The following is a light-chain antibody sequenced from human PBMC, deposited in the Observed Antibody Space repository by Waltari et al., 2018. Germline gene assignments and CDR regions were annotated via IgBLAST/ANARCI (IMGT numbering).Light chain of an antibody. CDR3: VLWDDSLSGVV. CDR1: SSTVGSNY. CDR2: RND. V-gene: IGLV1-47*01. J-gene: IGLJ2*01. Sequence: QSVLTQPPSASGTPGQRVTISCSGSSSTVGSNYVYWYQQLPGTTPKVLIYRNDERPSGVPDRFSGSKSGTSASLAISGLRSEDEADYYCVLWDDSLSGVVFGGGTKVTVL.